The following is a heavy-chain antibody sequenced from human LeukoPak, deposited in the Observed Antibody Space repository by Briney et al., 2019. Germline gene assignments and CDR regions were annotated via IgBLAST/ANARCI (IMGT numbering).Heavy chain of an antibody. CDR2: SNAGNGNA. J-gene: IGHJ4*02. CDR3: ASGGDIVATEMNY. V-gene: IGHV1-3*01. CDR1: GYTFTSYA. D-gene: IGHD5-12*01. Sequence: ASVKVSCKASGYTFTSYAMHWVRQAPGQRLEWMGWSNAGNGNAKYSQEFQGRVTITRDTSASTAYMELSSLRSEDTAVYYCASGGDIVATEMNYWGQGTLVTVSS.